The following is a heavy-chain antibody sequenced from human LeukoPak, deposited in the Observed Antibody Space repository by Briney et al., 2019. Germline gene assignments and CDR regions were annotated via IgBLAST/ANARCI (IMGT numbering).Heavy chain of an antibody. Sequence: GGSLRLSCAASGFTFSNYAIHWVRQAPGKGLEWVAVISYDESNKYYADSVKGRFTISRDNSKNTVYLQMNGLRAEDTAVYYCARDSNTRNWGQGTLVTVSS. CDR2: ISYDESNK. CDR1: GFTFSNYA. J-gene: IGHJ4*02. D-gene: IGHD1-26*01. CDR3: ARDSNTRN. V-gene: IGHV3-30*14.